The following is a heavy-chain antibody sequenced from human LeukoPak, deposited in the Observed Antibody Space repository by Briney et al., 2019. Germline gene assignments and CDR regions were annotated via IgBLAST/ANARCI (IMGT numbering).Heavy chain of an antibody. D-gene: IGHD3-16*01. Sequence: PGGSLRLSCAASGFTVSSSYMSWVRQAPGKELEWVSVIYSSGRTSYADSVKGRFSISRDNSQNTLYLQMNSLRAEDTAVYYCAKRARPFGGGFDYWGQGTLVSVSS. CDR1: GFTVSSSY. CDR2: IYSSGRT. J-gene: IGHJ4*02. V-gene: IGHV3-53*01. CDR3: AKRARPFGGGFDY.